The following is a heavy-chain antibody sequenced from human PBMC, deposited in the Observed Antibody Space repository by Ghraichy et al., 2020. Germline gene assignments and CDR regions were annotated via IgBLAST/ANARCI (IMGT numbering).Heavy chain of an antibody. D-gene: IGHD6-13*01. CDR1: GGTFSSYA. V-gene: IGHV1-69*06. CDR3: AGPKQQLVLVYYGMDV. J-gene: IGHJ6*02. CDR2: IIPIFGTA. Sequence: SVKVSCKASGGTFSSYAISWVRQAPGQGLEWMGGIIPIFGTANYAQKFQGRVTITADKSTSTAYMELSSLRSEDTAVYYCAGPKQQLVLVYYGMDVWGQGTTVTVSS.